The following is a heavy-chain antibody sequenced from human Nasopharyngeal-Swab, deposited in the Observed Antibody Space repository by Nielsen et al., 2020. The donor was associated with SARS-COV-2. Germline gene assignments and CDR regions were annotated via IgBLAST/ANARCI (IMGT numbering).Heavy chain of an antibody. CDR3: ARDVHDFWSGYYGYYYYYYMDV. Sequence: GESLKISCAASGFTFSSYAMHWVRPAPGKGLEYVSAISSNGGSTYYANSVKGSFTISRDNSKTTLYLQMGSLRAEDMAVYYCARDVHDFWSGYYGYYYYYYMDVWGKGTTVTVSS. V-gene: IGHV3-64*01. CDR1: GFTFSSYA. D-gene: IGHD3-3*01. CDR2: ISSNGGST. J-gene: IGHJ6*03.